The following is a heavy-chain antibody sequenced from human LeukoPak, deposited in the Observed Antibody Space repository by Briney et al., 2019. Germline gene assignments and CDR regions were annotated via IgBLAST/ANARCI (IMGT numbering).Heavy chain of an antibody. CDR1: GFTFSSYG. V-gene: IGHV3-23*01. J-gene: IGHJ4*02. Sequence: PGGSLRLSCEASGFTFSSYGMSWVRQAPGKGLEWVSAISGSGGRTYYADSMKGRFTISRDNSKNTLYLQMNSLRGEDTAVYYCAKAHHGDYFFYFDYWGQGTLVTVSS. CDR2: ISGSGGRT. D-gene: IGHD4-17*01. CDR3: AKAHHGDYFFYFDY.